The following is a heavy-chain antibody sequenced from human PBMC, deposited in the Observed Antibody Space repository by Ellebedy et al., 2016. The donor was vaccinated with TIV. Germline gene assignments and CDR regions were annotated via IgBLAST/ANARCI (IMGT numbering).Heavy chain of an antibody. J-gene: IGHJ6*02. V-gene: IGHV1-24*01. CDR3: AREGGSGSDLKYYYYYGMDV. Sequence: ASVKVSCXVSGYTLTELSMHWVRQAPGKGLEWMGGFDPEDGETIYAQKFQGRVTITADESTSTAYMELSSLRSEDTAVYYCAREGGSGSDLKYYYYYGMDVWGQGTTVTVSS. CDR1: GYTLTELS. D-gene: IGHD3-10*01. CDR2: FDPEDGET.